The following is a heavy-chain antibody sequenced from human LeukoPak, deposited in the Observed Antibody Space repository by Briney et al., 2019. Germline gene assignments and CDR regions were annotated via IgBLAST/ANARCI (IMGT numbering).Heavy chain of an antibody. CDR3: ARDRARPVIPMDV. Sequence: GGSLRLSCAASGFTFSSYSMNWVRQAPGKGPEWVSSISSSSYIYYADSVRGRFTISRDNAKNSLYLQMNSLRAEDTAVYYCARDRARPVIPMDVWGKGTTVTISS. D-gene: IGHD2/OR15-2a*01. CDR1: GFTFSSYS. V-gene: IGHV3-21*01. CDR2: ISSSSYI. J-gene: IGHJ6*04.